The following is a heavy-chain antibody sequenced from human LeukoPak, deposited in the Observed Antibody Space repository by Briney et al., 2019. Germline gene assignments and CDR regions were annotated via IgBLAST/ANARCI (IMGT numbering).Heavy chain of an antibody. J-gene: IGHJ4*02. Sequence: SVKVSCKASGGTFSSYAISWVRQAPGQGLEWMGRIIPILGIANYAQKFQGRVTITADKSTSTAYMELSSLRSEDTAVYYCARDRLGRYSRDYYFDYWGQGTLVTVSS. V-gene: IGHV1-69*04. D-gene: IGHD6-13*01. CDR3: ARDRLGRYSRDYYFDY. CDR1: GGTFSSYA. CDR2: IIPILGIA.